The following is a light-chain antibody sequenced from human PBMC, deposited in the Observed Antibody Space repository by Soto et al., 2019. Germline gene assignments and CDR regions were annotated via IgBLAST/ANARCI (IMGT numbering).Light chain of an antibody. Sequence: EIVLTQSPGTLSLSPGERATLSCRASQSVSSSYLAWYQQKPGQAPRLRIYGASSRATGIPDRFSGSGSGTDFTLTISRLESEDVAVYYCQQYGSSPAITFGQGTRLEIK. J-gene: IGKJ5*01. V-gene: IGKV3-20*01. CDR1: QSVSSSY. CDR3: QQYGSSPAIT. CDR2: GAS.